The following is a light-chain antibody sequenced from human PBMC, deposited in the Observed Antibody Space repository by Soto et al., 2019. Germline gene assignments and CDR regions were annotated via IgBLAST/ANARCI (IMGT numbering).Light chain of an antibody. J-gene: IGKJ3*01. V-gene: IGKV3-15*01. CDR2: GAS. CDR1: RDVGSK. Sequence: EIVVTQSPATLSVSPGERATLSCRASRDVGSKLAWYQQKPGQAPRLLIYGASTRATGIPARFSGSGSGTEFTLTISRLQSEDFAVYFCQHYGNTPPSVTFGPGTKVDIK. CDR3: QHYGNTPPSVT.